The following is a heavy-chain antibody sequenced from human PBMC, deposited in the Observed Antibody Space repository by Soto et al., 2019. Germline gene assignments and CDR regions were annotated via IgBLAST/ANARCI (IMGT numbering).Heavy chain of an antibody. CDR3: ARAQYCSGGSCYYYYYGMDV. D-gene: IGHD2-15*01. CDR2: IKQDGSEK. J-gene: IGHJ6*02. V-gene: IGHV3-7*01. CDR1: GFTFSSYW. Sequence: GGSLRLSCAASGFTFSSYWMSWVRQAPGKGLEWVANIKQDGSEKYYVDSVKGRFTISRDNAKNSLYLQMNSLRAEDTAVYYCARAQYCSGGSCYYYYYGMDVWGQGTTVTVSS.